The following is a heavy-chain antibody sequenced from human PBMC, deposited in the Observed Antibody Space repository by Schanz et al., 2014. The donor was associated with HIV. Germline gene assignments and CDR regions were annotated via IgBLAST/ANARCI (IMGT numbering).Heavy chain of an antibody. Sequence: QVQLVESGGGVVQPGRSLRLSCAASGFTFSSDGMHWVRQAPGKGLEWVAFISYDGSNKYYADSVKGRFTISRDNSKNTLYLQMNSLRTEDTAVYHCAKVARWDYCGMDAWGQGTPATVSS. CDR3: AKVARWDYCGMDA. V-gene: IGHV3-30*18. CDR1: GFTFSSDG. J-gene: IGHJ6*02. CDR2: ISYDGSNK.